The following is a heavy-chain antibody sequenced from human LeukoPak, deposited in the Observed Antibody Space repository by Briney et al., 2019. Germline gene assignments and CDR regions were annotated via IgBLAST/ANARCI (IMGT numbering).Heavy chain of an antibody. CDR1: GGTFSSYA. Sequence: ASVKVSCKASGGTFSSYAISWVRQAPGQGLEWMGGIIPIFGTANYAQKFQGRVTITTDESTSTAYMELSSLRSEDTAVYYCASIGYCSSTSCYENAFDIWGQGTMVTVSS. CDR3: ASIGYCSSTSCYENAFDI. CDR2: IIPIFGTA. V-gene: IGHV1-69*05. J-gene: IGHJ3*02. D-gene: IGHD2-2*01.